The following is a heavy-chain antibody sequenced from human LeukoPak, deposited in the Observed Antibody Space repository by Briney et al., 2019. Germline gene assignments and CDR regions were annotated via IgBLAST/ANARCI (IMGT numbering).Heavy chain of an antibody. J-gene: IGHJ4*02. D-gene: IGHD3-22*01. CDR2: ISSNGGST. V-gene: IGHV3-64*01. Sequence: PGGSLRLSCAASGFTFSSYAMHWVRQAPGKGLEYVSAISSNGGSTYYANSVKGRFTISRDNSENTLYLQMGSLRAEDMAVYYCARLVYDSSGYFDYWGQGTLVTVSS. CDR3: ARLVYDSSGYFDY. CDR1: GFTFSSYA.